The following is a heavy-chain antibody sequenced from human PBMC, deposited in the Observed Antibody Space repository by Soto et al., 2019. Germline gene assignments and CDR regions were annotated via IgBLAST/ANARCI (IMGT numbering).Heavy chain of an antibody. J-gene: IGHJ1*01. CDR1: GFTFSSYG. CDR3: ANGGTEYFLH. V-gene: IGHV3-33*06. Sequence: QVQLVETGGGVVQPGRPLRLSCAASGFTFSSYGMHWVRQAPGNGLAWVAVLWSDGSKEYYADSVKGRFAISRDNSKNTLYMQMNSLRAEDTAVYYCANGGTEYFLHWGQGTLVTVSS. CDR2: LWSDGSKE.